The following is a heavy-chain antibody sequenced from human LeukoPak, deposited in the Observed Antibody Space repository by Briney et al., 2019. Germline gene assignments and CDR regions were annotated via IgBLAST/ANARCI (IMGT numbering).Heavy chain of an antibody. CDR3: AKSSQGSFTVSWFDP. CDR2: INPNRGDT. J-gene: IGHJ5*02. V-gene: IGHV1-2*02. D-gene: IGHD4-17*01. Sequence: ASVKVSCKASGYTFTDYYMHWVRQAPGQGLAWMGWINPNRGDTNYAQKFQDRVTMTRDTSINTAYMELSRLRSDDTAVYYCAKSSQGSFTVSWFDPWGQGTLVTVSS. CDR1: GYTFTDYY.